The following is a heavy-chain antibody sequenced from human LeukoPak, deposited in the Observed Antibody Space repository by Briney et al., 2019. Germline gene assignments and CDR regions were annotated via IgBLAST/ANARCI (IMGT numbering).Heavy chain of an antibody. D-gene: IGHD3-10*01. Sequence: SGGSLRLSCAASGFTFSSYSMNWVRQAPGKGLEWVSSISSSSSYIYYADSVKGRFTISRDNAKNSPYLQMNSLRAEDTAVYYCAKYGSGSYYSPPFDPWGQGTLVTVSS. CDR3: AKYGSGSYYSPPFDP. CDR1: GFTFSSYS. J-gene: IGHJ5*02. CDR2: ISSSSSYI. V-gene: IGHV3-21*01.